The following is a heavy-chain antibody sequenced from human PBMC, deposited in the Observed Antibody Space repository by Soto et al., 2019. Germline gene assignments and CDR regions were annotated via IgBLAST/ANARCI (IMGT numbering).Heavy chain of an antibody. V-gene: IGHV1-69*13. CDR3: AREQGAYYDFWSGYSPFSPREYGMDV. D-gene: IGHD3-3*01. CDR1: GGTFSSYA. Sequence: GASVKVSCKASGGTFSSYAISWVRQAPGQGLEWMGGIIPIFGTANYAHKFQGRVTITADESTSTAYMELSSLRSEDTAVYYCAREQGAYYDFWSGYSPFSPREYGMDVWGQGTTVTVSS. J-gene: IGHJ6*02. CDR2: IIPIFGTA.